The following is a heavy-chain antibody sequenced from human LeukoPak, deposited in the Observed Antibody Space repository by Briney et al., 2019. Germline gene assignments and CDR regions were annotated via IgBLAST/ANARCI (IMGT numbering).Heavy chain of an antibody. CDR2: FDPEDGET. CDR1: GYTLTELS. CDR3: ATEPNYYDSSGYYHY. Sequence: ASVEVSCKVSGYTLTELSMHWVRQAPGKGLEWMGGFDPEDGETIYAQKFQGRATMTEDTSTDTAYMELSSLRSEDTAVYYCATEPNYYDSSGYYHYWGQGTLVTVSS. V-gene: IGHV1-24*01. D-gene: IGHD3-22*01. J-gene: IGHJ4*02.